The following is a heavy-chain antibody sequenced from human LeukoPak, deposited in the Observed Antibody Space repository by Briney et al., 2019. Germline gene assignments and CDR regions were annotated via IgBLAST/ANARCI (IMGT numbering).Heavy chain of an antibody. Sequence: SETLSLTCTVSGGSISSYYWTWIRQPAGKGLEWIGRIYTSGSTYYNPSLKSRVTMSVDTSKNQFSLKLSSVTAADTAMYYCARAAEYSSGFYLFDYWGQGTLVTVSA. CDR2: IYTSGST. D-gene: IGHD6-19*01. J-gene: IGHJ4*02. CDR1: GGSISSYY. V-gene: IGHV4-4*07. CDR3: ARAAEYSSGFYLFDY.